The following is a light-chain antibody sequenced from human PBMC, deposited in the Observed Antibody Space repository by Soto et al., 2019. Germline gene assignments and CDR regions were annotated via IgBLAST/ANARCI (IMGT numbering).Light chain of an antibody. CDR1: QTVTNH. CDR2: DAS. Sequence: EIVLTQSPATLSLSPGGRATLSCRASQTVTNHLAWYQQKAGQPPRLLIFDASTRASGIPPRFSGSGSGTDFTLTISRVDPDDFAVYYCQQRMNWPLTFGGGTQVDIK. J-gene: IGKJ4*01. V-gene: IGKV3-11*01. CDR3: QQRMNWPLT.